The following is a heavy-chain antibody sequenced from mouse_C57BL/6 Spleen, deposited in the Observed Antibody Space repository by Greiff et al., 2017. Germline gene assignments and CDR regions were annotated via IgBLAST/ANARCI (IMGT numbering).Heavy chain of an antibody. CDR3: ARGDDDYYFDY. Sequence: VMLVESGPELVKPGASVKISCKASGYAFSSSWMNWVKQRPGKGLEWIGRIYPGDGDTNYNGKFKGKATLTADKSSSTAYMQLSSLTSEDSAVYFCARGDDDYYFDYWGQGTTLTVSS. CDR2: IYPGDGDT. J-gene: IGHJ2*01. CDR1: GYAFSSSW. V-gene: IGHV1-82*01. D-gene: IGHD2-13*01.